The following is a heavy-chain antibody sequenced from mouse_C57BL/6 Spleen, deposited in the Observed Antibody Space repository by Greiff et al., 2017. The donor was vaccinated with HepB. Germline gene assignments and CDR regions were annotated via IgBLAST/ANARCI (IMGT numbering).Heavy chain of an antibody. D-gene: IGHD1-1*01. CDR1: GYTFTSYD. Sequence: VKLQESGPELVKPVASVKLSCKASGYTFTSYDIHWVKQRPGQGLEWIGWIYPRYGSTKYNEKFKGKATLTVDTSSSTAYMELHSLTSEDSAFYFCARGRVTTVKNYWGQGTTLTVSS. CDR3: ARGRVTTVKNY. V-gene: IGHV1-85*01. CDR2: IYPRYGST. J-gene: IGHJ2*01.